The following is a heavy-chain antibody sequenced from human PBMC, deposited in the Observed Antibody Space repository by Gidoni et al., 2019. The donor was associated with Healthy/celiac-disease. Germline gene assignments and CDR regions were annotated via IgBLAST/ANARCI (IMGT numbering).Heavy chain of an antibody. CDR2: ISVSGGST. CDR3: AKGLQGPYYFDY. D-gene: IGHD4-4*01. CDR1: GFTFSSYA. V-gene: IGHV3-23*01. Sequence: EVQLLESGGGLVQPGGSLSLSCAASGFTFSSYAMSWVRQAPGKGLEWVSAISVSGGSTYYADSVKGRFTISRDNSKNTLYLQMNSLRAEDTAVYYCAKGLQGPYYFDYWGQGTLVTVSS. J-gene: IGHJ4*02.